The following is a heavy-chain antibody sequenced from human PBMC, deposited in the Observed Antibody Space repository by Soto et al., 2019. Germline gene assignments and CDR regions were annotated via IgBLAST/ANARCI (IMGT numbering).Heavy chain of an antibody. Sequence: GGSLRLSCVASEVSFGGLWMTWVRQVPGKGLEFLATINPDGRETYYLESVKGRFTISRDNAKNSVSLQMNSLRAEDTALYYCGKSPGGSSWWSLQHWGLGTLVTSPQ. CDR3: GKSPGGSSWWSLQH. CDR2: INPDGRET. D-gene: IGHD6-13*01. CDR1: EVSFGGLW. V-gene: IGHV3-7*01. J-gene: IGHJ1*01.